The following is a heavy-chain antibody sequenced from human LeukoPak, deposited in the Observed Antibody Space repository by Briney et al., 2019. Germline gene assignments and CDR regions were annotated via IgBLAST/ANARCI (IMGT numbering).Heavy chain of an antibody. CDR1: GFTFSSYG. V-gene: IGHV3-30*18. Sequence: GGSLRLSCAASGFTFSSYGMHWVRQAPGKGLEWVAVISYDGSNKYYVDSVKGRFTISRDNSKNTLYVQMNSLRADDTAVYYCAKDRVWFGELLPDYWGQGTLVTVSS. J-gene: IGHJ4*02. CDR3: AKDRVWFGELLPDY. D-gene: IGHD3-10*01. CDR2: ISYDGSNK.